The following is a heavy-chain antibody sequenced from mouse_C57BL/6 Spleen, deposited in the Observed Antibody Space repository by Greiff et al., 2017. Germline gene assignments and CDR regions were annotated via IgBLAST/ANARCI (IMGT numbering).Heavy chain of an antibody. CDR2: IDPTSGGT. D-gene: IGHD1-1*01. CDR1: GYTFTSYW. J-gene: IGHJ2*01. Sequence: VQLQQPGAELVKPGASVKLSCKASGYTFTSYWMHWVKQRPGRGLEWIGRIDPTSGGTNYNEKFKGKATLTVDKPSSTAYMQLSSLTSEDAEFDYCVRENYYDGRSHFDYWGQGTTLTVSA. V-gene: IGHV1-62-3*01. CDR3: VRENYYDGRSHFDY.